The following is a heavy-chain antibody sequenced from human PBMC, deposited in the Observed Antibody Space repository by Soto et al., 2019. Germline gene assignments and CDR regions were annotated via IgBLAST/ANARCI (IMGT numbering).Heavy chain of an antibody. CDR1: GYTFTSYG. J-gene: IGHJ4*02. D-gene: IGHD6-13*01. Sequence: ASVKVSCKASGYTFTSYGISWVRQAPGQGLEWMGWISTYNGNTNYAQKLQGRVTVTTDTSTSTAYLELRSLGSDDTAVYFCARAPQYSSSWYVVEWGQGTLVTVSS. CDR2: ISTYNGNT. V-gene: IGHV1-18*01. CDR3: ARAPQYSSSWYVVE.